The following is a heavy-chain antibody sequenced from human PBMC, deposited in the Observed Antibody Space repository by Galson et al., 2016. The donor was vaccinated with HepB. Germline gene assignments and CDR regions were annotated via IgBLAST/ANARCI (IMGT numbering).Heavy chain of an antibody. D-gene: IGHD2-8*02. CDR1: GFTFNNYA. CDR3: AKGDAGRCSGAVCYPFDY. CDR2: IIGSGVDT. Sequence: SLRLSCAASGFTFNNYAMNWVRQAPGKGLEWVSSIIGSGVDTWHADSVKGRFRISRDNSKNTLYLQMDSLRAEDTAVYYCAKGDAGRCSGAVCYPFDYWGQGTLVTVSS. J-gene: IGHJ4*02. V-gene: IGHV3-23*01.